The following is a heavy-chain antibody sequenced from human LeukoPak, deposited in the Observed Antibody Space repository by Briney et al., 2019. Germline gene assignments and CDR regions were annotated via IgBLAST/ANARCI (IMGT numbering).Heavy chain of an antibody. Sequence: ETLSLTCNVVGGSISSDYGSWIRQPAGKGLEWLGRIYTNGNTNYKPSLSYNPSLQSRVTISVGTSKIQFSLKLSSMTAADKDMYFYARLARQEVGGTHTYYLDYWGQGTLVTVSS. CDR3: ARLARQEVGGTHTYYLDY. D-gene: IGHD1-7*01. J-gene: IGHJ4*02. CDR1: GGSISSDY. CDR2: IYTNGNT. V-gene: IGHV4-4*07.